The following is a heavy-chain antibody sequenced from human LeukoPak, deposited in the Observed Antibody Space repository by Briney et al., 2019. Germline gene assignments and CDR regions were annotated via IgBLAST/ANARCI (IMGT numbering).Heavy chain of an antibody. J-gene: IGHJ4*02. CDR3: AKDKGRSAAGTDY. V-gene: IGHV3-9*01. D-gene: IGHD6-13*01. Sequence: GRSLRLSCAAPGFTFDDYAMHWVRQAPGKGLEWVSGISWNSGSIGYADSVKGRFTISRDNAKNSLYLQMNSLRAEDTALYYCAKDKGRSAAGTDYWGQGTLVTVSS. CDR1: GFTFDDYA. CDR2: ISWNSGSI.